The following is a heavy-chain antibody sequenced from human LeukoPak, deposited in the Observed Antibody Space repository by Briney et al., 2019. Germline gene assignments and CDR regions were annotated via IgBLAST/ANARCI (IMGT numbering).Heavy chain of an antibody. CDR2: IYYSGST. CDR1: GGSISSYY. V-gene: IGHV4-59*08. J-gene: IGHJ6*02. CDR3: ARLRPSVYGMDV. Sequence: PSQTLSLTCTVSGGSISSYYWSWIRQPPGKGLEWIGYIYYSGSTNYNPSLKSRVTISVDTSKNQFSLKLSSVTAADTAVYYCARLRPSVYGMDVWGQGTTVTVSS.